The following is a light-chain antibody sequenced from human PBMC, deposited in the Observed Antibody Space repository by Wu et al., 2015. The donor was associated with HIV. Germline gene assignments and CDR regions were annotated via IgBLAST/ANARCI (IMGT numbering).Light chain of an antibody. CDR3: QQYGASPMT. V-gene: IGKV3-20*01. CDR2: GAS. CDR1: QSVSSSY. Sequence: EIVLTQSPGTLSLSPGERATLSCRASQSVSSSYLAWYQQKPGQAPRLLIYGASTRATGIPARFSGSGSGTDFTLTISSMQSEDFAVYYCQQYGASPMTFGQGTKVEIK. J-gene: IGKJ1*01.